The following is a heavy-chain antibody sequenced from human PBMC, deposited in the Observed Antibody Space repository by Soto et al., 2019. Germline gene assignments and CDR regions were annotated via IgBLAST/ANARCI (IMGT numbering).Heavy chain of an antibody. J-gene: IGHJ6*02. D-gene: IGHD3-3*01. CDR1: GGTFSSYA. Sequence: SVKVSCKASGGTFSSYAINWVRQAPGQGLEWMGGNIPILYTANYAQKFQARVTITADESTTTVYMEVSSLRSEDTAVYYCARERTYDFWTGPSYGMDVWSQGTTVTVSS. CDR3: ARERTYDFWTGPSYGMDV. CDR2: NIPILYTA. V-gene: IGHV1-69*13.